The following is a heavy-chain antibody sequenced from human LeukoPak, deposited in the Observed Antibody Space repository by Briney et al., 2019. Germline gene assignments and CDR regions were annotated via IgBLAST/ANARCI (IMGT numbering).Heavy chain of an antibody. CDR2: ISYTGST. Sequence: KPSETLSLTCTVSGGSISSSSYYWGWIRQPPGKGLQWIGYISYTGSTNYNPSLKSRVSISIHTSKNQFSLKLSSVTAADTAVYYCARSDRYSGTYFEDWGQGTLVTVSS. J-gene: IGHJ4*02. V-gene: IGHV4-61*05. CDR3: ARSDRYSGTYFED. CDR1: GGSISSSSYY. D-gene: IGHD1-26*01.